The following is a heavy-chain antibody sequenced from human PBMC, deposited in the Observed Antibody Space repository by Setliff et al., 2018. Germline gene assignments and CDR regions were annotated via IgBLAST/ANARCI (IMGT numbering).Heavy chain of an antibody. J-gene: IGHJ4*02. CDR3: ARGGSWYFDY. V-gene: IGHV1-46*01. CDR1: GYAFTTYY. CDR2: INPIGGGT. Sequence: ASVKVSCKASGYAFTTYYMHWVRQAPGQGLEWMGIINPIGGGTGYAEKFQGRVTMTRDTSTSTVYMQLSSLRFEDTAVYYCARGGSWYFDYWGQGTLVTVSS. D-gene: IGHD3-16*01.